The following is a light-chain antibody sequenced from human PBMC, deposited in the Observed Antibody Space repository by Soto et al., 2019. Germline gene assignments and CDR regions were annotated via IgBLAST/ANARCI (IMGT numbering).Light chain of an antibody. CDR2: KVS. V-gene: IGKV2-30*02. Sequence: DVVMTQSPLSLPVTLGQPASISCRSSQSLVHSDGNTYLNWFQQRPGQSPRRLIYKVSNRDSGVPDRFSGSGSGTDFTLKISRVEAEDVGVYYCMQGLHWPPVTFGQGTRLEIK. CDR1: QSLVHSDGNTY. CDR3: MQGLHWPPVT. J-gene: IGKJ5*01.